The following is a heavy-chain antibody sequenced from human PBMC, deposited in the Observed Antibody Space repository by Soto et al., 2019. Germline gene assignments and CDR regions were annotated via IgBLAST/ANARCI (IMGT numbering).Heavy chain of an antibody. CDR2: IYYSGNI. V-gene: IGHV4-30-4*01. D-gene: IGHD3-9*01. J-gene: IGHJ5*02. Sequence: QVQLQESGPGLVKPSQTLSLTCTVSGASNSSADYFWSWIRQPPGQGLEWIGYIYYSGNIFYNPSLESRVTISVDTSKNQFSLKLTSVTAADTAVYYCARQRTVYFARPGDWLDPWGQGTLVTVSS. CDR1: GASNSSADYF. CDR3: ARQRTVYFARPGDWLDP.